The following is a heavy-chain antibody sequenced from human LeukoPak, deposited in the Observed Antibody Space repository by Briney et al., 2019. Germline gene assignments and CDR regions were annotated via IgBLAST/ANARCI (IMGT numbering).Heavy chain of an antibody. CDR3: AREANLDCSGGTCYSGGFDY. CDR1: GYTFTGYF. Sequence: ASVKVSCKASGYTFTGYFMHWVRQAPGQGLEWMGWINPNSGGTNYAQKFQGRVTVTRDTSISTAYMELSWLRSDDTAVYYCAREANLDCSGGTCYSGGFDYWGQGTLVTASS. CDR2: INPNSGGT. V-gene: IGHV1-2*02. D-gene: IGHD2-15*01. J-gene: IGHJ4*02.